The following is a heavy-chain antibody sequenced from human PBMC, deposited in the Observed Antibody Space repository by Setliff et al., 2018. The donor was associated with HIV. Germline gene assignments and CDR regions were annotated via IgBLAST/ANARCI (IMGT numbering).Heavy chain of an antibody. CDR2: IFYCGSV. D-gene: IGHD2-21*01. Sequence: SETLSLTCTVSGCSFNTRRITWGGIRQSPGKGLEWIGSIFYCGSVTYNPSLKSRPLISIDTSKSQISLNLTSLSTADTAVYYCGRGPRIVGASWAVIDYWGQGKPVTVSS. CDR1: GCSFNTRRIT. CDR3: GRGPRIVGASWAVIDY. V-gene: IGHV4-39*07. J-gene: IGHJ4*02.